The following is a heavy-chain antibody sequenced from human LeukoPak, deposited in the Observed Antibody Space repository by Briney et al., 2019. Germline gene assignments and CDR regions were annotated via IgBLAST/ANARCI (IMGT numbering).Heavy chain of an antibody. D-gene: IGHD2-2*01. CDR1: GFTFSSYA. J-gene: IGHJ4*02. V-gene: IGHV3-30*04. Sequence: GRSLRLSCAASGFTFSSYAMHWVRQAPGKGLEWVAVISYDGSNRYYVDSVKGRFTISRDNSKNTLYLQMNSLRAEDTAVYYCARATIVVVPAAMDYWGQGTLVTVSS. CDR2: ISYDGSNR. CDR3: ARATIVVVPAAMDY.